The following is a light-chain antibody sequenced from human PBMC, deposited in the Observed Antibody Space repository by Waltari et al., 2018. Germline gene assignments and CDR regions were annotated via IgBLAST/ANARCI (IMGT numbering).Light chain of an antibody. CDR3: AAWDDSLNGFYV. CDR1: SSNVGSST. V-gene: IGLV1-44*01. J-gene: IGLJ1*01. CDR2: SHN. Sequence: QSVLTQPPSASGTPGQTVPISCSGSSSNVGSSTVSWSQQLPGTAPKLLIFSHNQRPSGVPDRFSGSKSGTSASLAISGLQSEDEADYFCAAWDDSLNGFYVFGTGTRVTVL.